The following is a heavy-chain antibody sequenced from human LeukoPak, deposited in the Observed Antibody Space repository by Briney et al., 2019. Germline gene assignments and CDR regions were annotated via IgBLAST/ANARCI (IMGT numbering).Heavy chain of an antibody. CDR1: GGSISSYY. CDR2: IYYSGST. J-gene: IGHJ4*02. Sequence: SETLSLTCTVSGGSISSYYWSWIRQPPGKGLEWIGYIYYSGSTNYNPSLKSRVTISVDTSKNQFSLKLSSVTAADTAVYYCAFLDYTTASFDYWGQGTLVTVSS. D-gene: IGHD4-17*01. V-gene: IGHV4-59*01. CDR3: AFLDYTTASFDY.